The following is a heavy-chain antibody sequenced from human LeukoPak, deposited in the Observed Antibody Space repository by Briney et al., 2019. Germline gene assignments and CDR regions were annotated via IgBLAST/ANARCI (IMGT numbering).Heavy chain of an antibody. Sequence: PGGSLRLSCAASGFTVKDNFMSWVRQAPGKGLEWVSAISGSGGSTYYADSVKGRFTISRDNSKNTLYLQRNSLRAEDTAVYYCAKAGGCSSASCYHDYWGQGTLVTVSS. D-gene: IGHD2-2*01. CDR2: ISGSGGST. CDR1: GFTVKDNF. V-gene: IGHV3-23*01. CDR3: AKAGGCSSASCYHDY. J-gene: IGHJ4*02.